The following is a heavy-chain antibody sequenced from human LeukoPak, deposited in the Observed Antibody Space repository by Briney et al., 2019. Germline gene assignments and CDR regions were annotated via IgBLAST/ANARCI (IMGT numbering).Heavy chain of an antibody. CDR1: GGSFSGYY. CDR3: ARQADYYYDSRGYLFDY. D-gene: IGHD3-22*01. J-gene: IGHJ4*02. CDR2: IYYSGST. V-gene: IGHV4-34*01. Sequence: PETLSLTCAVYGGSFSGYYWTWIRQPPGKGLEWIGSIYYSGSTYYNPSLTSRVTISVDKSKNQFSLKLSSVTAADTAVYYCARQADYYYDSRGYLFDYWGQGTLVTVSS.